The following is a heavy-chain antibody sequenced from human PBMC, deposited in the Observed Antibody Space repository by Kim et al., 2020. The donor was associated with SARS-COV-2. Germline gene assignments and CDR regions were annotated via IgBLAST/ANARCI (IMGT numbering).Heavy chain of an antibody. Sequence: ASVKVSCKASGYTFTGYYMHWVRQAPGQGLGWMGRINPNSGGTNYAQKFQGRVTMTRDTSISTAYMELSRLRSDDTAVYYCARDGYDEQYGMDVWGQGTTVTVSS. CDR2: INPNSGGT. CDR3: ARDGYDEQYGMDV. D-gene: IGHD5-12*01. J-gene: IGHJ6*02. V-gene: IGHV1-2*06. CDR1: GYTFTGYY.